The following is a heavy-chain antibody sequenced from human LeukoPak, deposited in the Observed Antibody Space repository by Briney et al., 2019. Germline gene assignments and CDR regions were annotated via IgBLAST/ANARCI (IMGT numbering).Heavy chain of an antibody. CDR1: GGSISSYY. D-gene: IGHD2-21*02. J-gene: IGHJ2*01. CDR3: ARANTRVVTAIDWYFDL. Sequence: SETLSLTCTVSGGSISSYYWSWIRQPPGKGLEWIGYIYYSGSTNCNPSLKSRVTISVDTSKNQFSLKLSSVTAADTAVYYCARANTRVVTAIDWYFDLWGRGTLVTVSS. CDR2: IYYSGST. V-gene: IGHV4-59*01.